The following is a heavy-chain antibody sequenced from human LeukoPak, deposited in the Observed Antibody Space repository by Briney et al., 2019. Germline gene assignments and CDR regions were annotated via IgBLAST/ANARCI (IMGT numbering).Heavy chain of an antibody. CDR3: ARRWYTGTYYYFDL. Sequence: GGSLRLSCAASGFTLSTHWMHWVRQAPGKGLVWVSRINGDGTTTSYADSVKGRFTISRVNAKGTLYLEMDSLRAEDTAIYYCARRWYTGTYYYFDLWGQGTLVTVSS. V-gene: IGHV3-74*01. D-gene: IGHD1-26*01. CDR1: GFTLSTHW. CDR2: INGDGTTT. J-gene: IGHJ4*02.